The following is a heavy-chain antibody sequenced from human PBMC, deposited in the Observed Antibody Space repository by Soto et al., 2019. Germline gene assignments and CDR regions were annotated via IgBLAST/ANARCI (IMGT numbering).Heavy chain of an antibody. D-gene: IGHD3-10*01. CDR1: GCSITSGCYY. J-gene: IGHJ4*02. CDR2: IYDSGST. CDR3: ARKQAGYFYGIDY. Sequence: SESLSIACPVSGCSITSGCYYWSWIRQHPGKGLEWLGYIYDSGSTFYNPSLKSRITLSVETSKNQFSLKLSSVTVADTAVYFCARKQAGYFYGIDYWGQGTLVTVSS. V-gene: IGHV4-31*03.